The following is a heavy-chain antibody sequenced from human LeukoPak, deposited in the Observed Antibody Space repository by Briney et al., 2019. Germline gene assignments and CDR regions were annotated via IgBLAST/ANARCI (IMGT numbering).Heavy chain of an antibody. V-gene: IGHV3-23*01. CDR1: GFTFSSYA. CDR3: AKGVEIHGDGYYYYGMDV. D-gene: IGHD4-17*01. J-gene: IGHJ6*02. CDR2: VSGSGGST. Sequence: GGSLRLSCAASGFTFSSYAMTWVRQAPGKGLEWVSVVSGSGGSTYYADSVMGRFTISRDNSKNTLYLQMNSLRAEDTAVYYCAKGVEIHGDGYYYYGMDVWGQGTTVTVSS.